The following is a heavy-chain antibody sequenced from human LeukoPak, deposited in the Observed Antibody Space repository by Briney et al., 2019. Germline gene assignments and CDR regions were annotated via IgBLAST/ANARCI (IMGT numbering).Heavy chain of an antibody. CDR1: GFTFNNYA. Sequence: GGSLRLSCAASGFTFNNYAMTWVRQAPGKGLERVSAISGSGGTTLYADSVKGRFTISRDNSKNTLYLQMNSLRAEDTAVYYCAKAAYYDILTGYPNNFDYWGQGTLVTVSS. J-gene: IGHJ4*02. CDR2: ISGSGGTT. D-gene: IGHD3-9*01. CDR3: AKAAYYDILTGYPNNFDY. V-gene: IGHV3-23*01.